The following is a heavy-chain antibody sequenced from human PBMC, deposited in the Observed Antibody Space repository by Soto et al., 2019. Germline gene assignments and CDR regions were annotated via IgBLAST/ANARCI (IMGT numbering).Heavy chain of an antibody. CDR1: GFGFSSYA. CDR2: IGGSGVTT. D-gene: IGHD6-19*01. Sequence: GGSLRLSCVASGFGFSSYAMGWVRQAPGKGLEWVSGIGGSGVTTYCTDSVKGRFTISRDNSRNTLYMQMNSLRAEDTALYYCAKGIGSGWYAFDSWGQGTLVTVSS. J-gene: IGHJ4*02. V-gene: IGHV3-23*01. CDR3: AKGIGSGWYAFDS.